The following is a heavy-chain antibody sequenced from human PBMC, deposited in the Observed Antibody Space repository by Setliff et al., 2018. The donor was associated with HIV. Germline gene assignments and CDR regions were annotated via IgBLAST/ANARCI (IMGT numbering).Heavy chain of an antibody. V-gene: IGHV3-21*04. J-gene: IGHJ4*02. Sequence: PGGSLRLSCAASGFTFSSYTMSWIRQTPEKTLEWISFISSTGSYITYADSVKGRFTVSRDNAENSLFLQMDGLRAEDTAIYYCASGIDPYTSTWVDSWGQGTLVTVSS. D-gene: IGHD1-20*01. CDR2: ISSTGSYI. CDR1: GFTFSSYT. CDR3: ASGIDPYTSTWVDS.